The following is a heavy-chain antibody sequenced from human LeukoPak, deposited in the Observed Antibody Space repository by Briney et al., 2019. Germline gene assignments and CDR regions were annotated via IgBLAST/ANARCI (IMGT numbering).Heavy chain of an antibody. J-gene: IGHJ4*02. V-gene: IGHV1-46*01. Sequence: ASVKVSCKASGYTFTSYYMHWVRQAPGQGLEWMGVINPSGGTTSYAQKFQGRVTMTRDTSTSTVYMELSSLRSDDTAVYYCARGSTPSYYYDSSGHFDYWGQGTLVTASS. CDR2: INPSGGTT. D-gene: IGHD3-22*01. CDR3: ARGSTPSYYYDSSGHFDY. CDR1: GYTFTSYY.